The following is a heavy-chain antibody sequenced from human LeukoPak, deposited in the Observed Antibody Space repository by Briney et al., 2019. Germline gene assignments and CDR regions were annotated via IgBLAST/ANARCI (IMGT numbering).Heavy chain of an antibody. CDR3: ARDKPPDSWQPPSYF. V-gene: IGHV3-23*01. Sequence: GGSLRLSCAASGFTFRTYAMSWVRQAPGKGLEWVSGISDSGDGTYYAESVKGRFTISRDNSKNTVFLQMNSLSADDTAKYYCARDKPPDSWQPPSYFWGQGTLV. CDR1: GFTFRTYA. D-gene: IGHD6-13*01. J-gene: IGHJ4*02. CDR2: ISDSGDGT.